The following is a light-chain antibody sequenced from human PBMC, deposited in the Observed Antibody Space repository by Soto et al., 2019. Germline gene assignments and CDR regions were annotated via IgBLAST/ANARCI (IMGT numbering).Light chain of an antibody. CDR2: GAS. V-gene: IGKV3-20*01. CDR3: LQYGSSPGYT. J-gene: IGKJ2*01. CDR1: QSVSSSY. Sequence: EIVLTQSPGTLSLSPGERATLSCRASQSVSSSYLAWYQQKPGQAPRLLIYGASGRTTGIPDRFSGSRSGTDFSLTIIRLEPEDFAVYYCLQYGSSPGYTFGQGTKLEIK.